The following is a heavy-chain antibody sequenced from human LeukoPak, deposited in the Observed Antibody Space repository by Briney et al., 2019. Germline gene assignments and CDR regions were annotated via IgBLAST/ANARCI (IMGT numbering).Heavy chain of an antibody. Sequence: KPGGSLRLSCAASGFTFSSYSMNWVRQAPGKGLEWVSFISSSSRNIFYADSVKGRFTISRDNAKNSLYLQMNSLRAEDTAVYYCARDESLDYWGQGTLVTVSS. CDR3: ARDESLDY. CDR1: GFTFSSYS. CDR2: ISSSSRNI. J-gene: IGHJ4*02. V-gene: IGHV3-21*01.